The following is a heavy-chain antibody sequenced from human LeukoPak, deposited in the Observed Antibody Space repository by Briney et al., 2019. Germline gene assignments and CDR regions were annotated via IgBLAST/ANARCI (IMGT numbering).Heavy chain of an antibody. Sequence: GGSLRLSCAASGFAFSTYGMHWVRQAPGKGLVWVSRIKSDGSGTTYADSVQGRFTMSRDNAKNTLYLQMNSLRAEDSAMYYCARGQQWLKDYWGQGTLVTVSS. CDR2: IKSDGSGT. D-gene: IGHD6-19*01. CDR3: ARGQQWLKDY. CDR1: GFAFSTYG. V-gene: IGHV3-74*01. J-gene: IGHJ4*02.